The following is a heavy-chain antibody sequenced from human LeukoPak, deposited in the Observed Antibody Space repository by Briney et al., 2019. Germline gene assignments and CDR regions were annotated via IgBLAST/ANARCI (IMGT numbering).Heavy chain of an antibody. CDR2: ISWNSGSI. V-gene: IGHV3-9*01. D-gene: IGHD3-16*01. Sequence: GGSLRLSCAASGFTFDDYAMHWVRQAPGKGLEWVSGISWNSGSIGYADSVKGRFTISRDNAKNSLYLQMNSLRPEDTAVYYCARPAYTAAYDLWGQGTMVTVSS. CDR1: GFTFDDYA. J-gene: IGHJ3*01. CDR3: ARPAYTAAYDL.